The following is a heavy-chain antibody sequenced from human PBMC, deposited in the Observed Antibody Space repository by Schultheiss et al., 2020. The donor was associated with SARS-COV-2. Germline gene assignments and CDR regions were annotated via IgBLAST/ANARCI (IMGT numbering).Heavy chain of an antibody. CDR2: MYYSGDT. CDR3: AREGGDYSGSFDF. CDR1: GGSISSGGYS. Sequence: SETLSLTCAVSGGSISSGGYSWSWIRQPPGKGLEWVVTMYYSGDTYYNPSLKSRVTMSVDRSKNQFSLKLSSVTAADTAVYYCAREGGDYSGSFDFWGQGTLVTVSS. J-gene: IGHJ4*02. D-gene: IGHD1-26*01. V-gene: IGHV4-39*07.